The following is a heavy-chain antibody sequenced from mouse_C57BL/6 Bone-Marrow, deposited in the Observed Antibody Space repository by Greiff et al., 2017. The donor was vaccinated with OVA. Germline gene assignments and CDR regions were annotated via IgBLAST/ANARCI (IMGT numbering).Heavy chain of an antibody. V-gene: IGHV7-4*01. D-gene: IGHD4-1*01. J-gene: IGHJ4*01. CDR3: VKAEQGPHAMDY. Sequence: EVKLMESGGGLVQPGASLRLSCAASGFTFTDYYMSWVRQPPGKAPEWLALLRNKANGYTTEYTASVKGRFTISRDNSQNILYLQMNTLRAEDSATYYCVKAEQGPHAMDYWGQGTSVSVSS. CDR2: LRNKANGYTT. CDR1: GFTFTDYY.